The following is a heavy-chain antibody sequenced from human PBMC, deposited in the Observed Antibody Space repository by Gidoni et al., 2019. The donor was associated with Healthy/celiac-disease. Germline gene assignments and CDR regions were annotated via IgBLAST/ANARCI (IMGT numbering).Heavy chain of an antibody. CDR3: AREGGAGPYYYYGMDV. CDR1: GGSISSYY. J-gene: IGHJ6*02. Sequence: QVQLQASGSGMVKPSETLSLTCTVSGGSISSYYWSWIRQPPGKGLEWIGYIYYSGSTNYNPSLKSRVTRSVDTSKNQFSLKLSSVTAADTAVYYCAREGGAGPYYYYGMDVWGQGTTVTVAS. D-gene: IGHD2-15*01. CDR2: IYYSGST. V-gene: IGHV4-59*01.